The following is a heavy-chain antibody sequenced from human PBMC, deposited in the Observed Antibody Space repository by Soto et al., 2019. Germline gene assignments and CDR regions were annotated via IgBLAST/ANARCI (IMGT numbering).Heavy chain of an antibody. CDR3: AKRIMTSIRVSGNYFAL. J-gene: IGHJ4*02. CDR1: GFTVSSYA. Sequence: SLRLSCAASGFTVSSYAMTWVRQAPEKGLEWVSSIGNGSTYYADSVKGRFTISRDDSKDTLYLQMNSLKVEDSALYYCAKRIMTSIRVSGNYFALWGRGTLVTV. D-gene: IGHD3-16*01. V-gene: IGHV3-23*01. CDR2: IGNGST.